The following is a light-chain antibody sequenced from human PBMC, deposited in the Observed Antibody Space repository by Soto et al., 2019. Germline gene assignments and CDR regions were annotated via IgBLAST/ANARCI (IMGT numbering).Light chain of an antibody. V-gene: IGLV1-44*01. CDR3: AAWDDSLNGFWV. Sequence: QSVLTQPPSASGTPGQRVTISCSGSSSNIGSNTVNWYQQLPGTAHKLLIYSNNQRPSGVPDRFSGSKSGTSASLAISGLQSEDEADYYCAAWDDSLNGFWVFGGGTKLTVL. J-gene: IGLJ3*02. CDR2: SNN. CDR1: SSNIGSNT.